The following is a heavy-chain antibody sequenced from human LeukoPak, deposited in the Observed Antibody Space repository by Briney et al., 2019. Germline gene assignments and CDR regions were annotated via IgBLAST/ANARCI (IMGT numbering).Heavy chain of an antibody. D-gene: IGHD3-22*01. CDR3: ARDGYYYDSSGYYQEAFDI. V-gene: IGHV3-21*01. CDR1: GFTFSSYS. CDR2: VNSSSSYI. Sequence: GGSLRLSCAASGFTFSSYSMNWVRQAPGKGLEWGSSVNSSSSYIYYADSVKGRFTISRDNAKNSLYLQMNSLRAEDTAVYYCARDGYYYDSSGYYQEAFDIWGQGTMVTVSS. J-gene: IGHJ3*02.